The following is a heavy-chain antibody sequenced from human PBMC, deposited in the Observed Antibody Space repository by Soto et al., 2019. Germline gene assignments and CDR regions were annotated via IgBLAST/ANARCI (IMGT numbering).Heavy chain of an antibody. J-gene: IGHJ4*02. CDR1: GFTFSDSY. V-gene: IGHV3-11*06. CDR2: ISSASSYT. D-gene: IGHD4-17*01. CDR3: ATKAREYGNYYFDN. Sequence: GGSLRLSCEGSGFTFSDSYMTWIRQAPGKGLEWVSYISSASSYTNYADSVKGRFTMSRDNAKNSLYLQMNSLRVEDMAIYFCATKAREYGNYYFDNWGPGILVTVSS.